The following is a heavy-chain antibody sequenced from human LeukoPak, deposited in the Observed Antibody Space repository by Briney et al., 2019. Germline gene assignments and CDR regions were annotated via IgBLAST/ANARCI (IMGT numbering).Heavy chain of an antibody. CDR3: AKVGDYDFWSGYYRRYYFDY. CDR2: ISGSGDNTVMSGSGENT. Sequence: GGSLRLSCAASGFTFSTTAMGWVRQAPGRGLEWLSVISGSGDNTVMSGSGENTYYADSVKGRFTISRDNSKNTLYLQMNSLRAEDTAVYYCAKVGDYDFWSGYYRRYYFDYWGQGTLVTVSS. V-gene: IGHV3-23*01. D-gene: IGHD3-3*01. J-gene: IGHJ4*02. CDR1: GFTFSTTA.